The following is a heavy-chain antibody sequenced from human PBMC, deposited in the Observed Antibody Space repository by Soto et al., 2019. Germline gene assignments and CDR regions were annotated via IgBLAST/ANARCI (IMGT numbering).Heavy chain of an antibody. J-gene: IGHJ5*02. D-gene: IGHD2-21*01. CDR2: IYHSGST. Sequence: QVQLQESGPGLVKPSETLSLTCAVSGYSISSGYYWGWIRQPPGKGLEWIGSIYHSGSTYYNPSLKSRVTISVDTSKNQFSLKLSSVTAADTAVYYCARERGGENWFDPWGQGTLVTVSS. CDR1: GYSISSGYY. CDR3: ARERGGENWFDP. V-gene: IGHV4-38-2*02.